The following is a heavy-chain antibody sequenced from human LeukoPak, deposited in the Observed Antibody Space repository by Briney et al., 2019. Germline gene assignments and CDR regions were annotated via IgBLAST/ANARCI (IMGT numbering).Heavy chain of an antibody. J-gene: IGHJ6*03. Sequence: ASVKVSCKASDYTFTSYGISWVRQAPGQGLEWMGWISAYNGNTNYAQKLQGRVTMTTDTSTSTAYMELRSLRSDDTAVYYCARDRGRYCSGGSCYSEYYYYMDVWGKGTTVTVSS. D-gene: IGHD2-15*01. CDR1: DYTFTSYG. CDR2: ISAYNGNT. V-gene: IGHV1-18*04. CDR3: ARDRGRYCSGGSCYSEYYYYMDV.